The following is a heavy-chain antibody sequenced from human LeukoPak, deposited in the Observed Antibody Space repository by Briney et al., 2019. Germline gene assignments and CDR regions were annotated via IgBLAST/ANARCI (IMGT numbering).Heavy chain of an antibody. J-gene: IGHJ6*02. Sequence: SGTLSLTCTVSGGSISSYYWSWIRQPPGKGLEWIGYIYYSGSTNYNPSLKSRVTISIDTSKNQFSLKLSSVTAAVTAVYYCARDRSSSWWGDYYYGMDVWGQGTTVTVSS. CDR1: GGSISSYY. CDR2: IYYSGST. D-gene: IGHD6-13*01. CDR3: ARDRSSSWWGDYYYGMDV. V-gene: IGHV4-59*01.